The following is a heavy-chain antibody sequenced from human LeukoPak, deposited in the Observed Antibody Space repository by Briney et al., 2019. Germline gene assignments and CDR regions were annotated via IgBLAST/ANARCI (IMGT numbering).Heavy chain of an antibody. CDR1: GYTFTSYY. V-gene: IGHV1-46*01. CDR2: INPSGGGT. Sequence: GASVKVSCKASGYTFTSYYMHWVRQAPGQGLEWMGIINPSGGGTSYAQKFQGRVTMTRDMSTSTVYMELSSLRSEDTAVYYCAREGQSAPRGGTHYYYYMDVWGKGTTVTVSS. J-gene: IGHJ6*03. CDR3: AREGQSAPRGGTHYYYYMDV. D-gene: IGHD1-1*01.